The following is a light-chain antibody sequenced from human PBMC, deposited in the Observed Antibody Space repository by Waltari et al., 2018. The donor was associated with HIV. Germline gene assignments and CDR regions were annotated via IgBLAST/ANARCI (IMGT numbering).Light chain of an antibody. V-gene: IGLV1-44*01. CDR1: SSNIGSNT. CDR3: AAWDDSLIGPV. Sequence: QSVLTQPPSASGTPGQRVTISCSGSSSNIGSNTVKWYQQLPGTAPKLLIYSNNQRPSGVPDRLSGSKSGTSASLVISGLQSEDEANYYCAAWDDSLIGPVFGGGTKLTVL. J-gene: IGLJ3*02. CDR2: SNN.